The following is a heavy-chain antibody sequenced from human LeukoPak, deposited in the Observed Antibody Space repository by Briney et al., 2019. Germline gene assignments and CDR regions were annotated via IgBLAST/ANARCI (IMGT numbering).Heavy chain of an antibody. D-gene: IGHD1-26*01. CDR3: ARRPRNGGTYDGPSGLDY. CDR1: VGSFSGYY. V-gene: IGHV4-34*01. J-gene: IGHJ4*02. CDR2: INHDGST. Sequence: PSETLSLSCAVYVGSFSGYYWSWIRQPPGKVLEWIGEINHDGSTNYNPSLKSRAAMSVDASKNQFSLRLSSVTAADTAVYYCARRPRNGGTYDGPSGLDYWGQGNLVTVSS.